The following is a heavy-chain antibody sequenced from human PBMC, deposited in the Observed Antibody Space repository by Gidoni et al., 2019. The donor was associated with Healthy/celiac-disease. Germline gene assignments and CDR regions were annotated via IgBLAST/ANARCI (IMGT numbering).Heavy chain of an antibody. J-gene: IGHJ4*02. CDR1: GFTCSSYA. D-gene: IGHD2-21*02. V-gene: IGHV3-30-3*01. CDR3: ARDYGGNSLDY. CDR2: ISYDGSNK. Sequence: QVQLVESGCGAVQPGRSLRLSCVASGFTCSSYAMHRVRQAPGKGLEWVVVISYDGSNKYYADSVKGRFTISRDNSKNTLYLQMNSLRAEDTAVYYCARDYGGNSLDYWGQGTLVTVSS.